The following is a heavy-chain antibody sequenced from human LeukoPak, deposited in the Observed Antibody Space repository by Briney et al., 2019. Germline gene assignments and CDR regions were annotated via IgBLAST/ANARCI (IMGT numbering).Heavy chain of an antibody. CDR1: WFPLCFYC. CDR2: IKQDGSEE. Sequence: PGGALRLSRGASWFPLCFYCMSWGRPGPGERVEWVANIKQDGSEEYYVDSVKGRFTISRDNAKNSLYLRMNSLRAEDTAVYYCASERTGKVARYWGQGTLVTVSS. V-gene: IGHV3-7*05. CDR3: ASERTGKVARY. J-gene: IGHJ4*02. D-gene: IGHD5-12*01.